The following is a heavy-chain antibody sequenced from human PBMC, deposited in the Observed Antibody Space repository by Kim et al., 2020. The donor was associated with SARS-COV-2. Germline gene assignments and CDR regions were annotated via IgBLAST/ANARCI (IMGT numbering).Heavy chain of an antibody. CDR1: GYTFTSYY. V-gene: IGHV1-46*01. J-gene: IGHJ6*02. D-gene: IGHD3-22*01. Sequence: ASVKVSCKASGYTFTSYYMHWVRQAPGQGLEWMGIINPSGGSTSYAQKFQGRVTMTRDTSTSTVYMELSSLRSEDTAVYYCARNTVVVISPTYGMDVWGQGTTVTVSS. CDR2: INPSGGST. CDR3: ARNTVVVISPTYGMDV.